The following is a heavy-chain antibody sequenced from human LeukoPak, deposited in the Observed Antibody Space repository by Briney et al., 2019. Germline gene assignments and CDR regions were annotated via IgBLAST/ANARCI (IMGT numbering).Heavy chain of an antibody. D-gene: IGHD6-13*01. CDR1: GGSISSYY. Sequence: SETLSLTCTASGGSISSYYWSWIRQPPGKGLEWIGYIYYSGSTNYNPSLKSRVTISVDTSKNQFSLKLSSVTAADTAVYYCARLRYVAAAVHAFDIWGQGTMVTVSS. V-gene: IGHV4-59*08. J-gene: IGHJ3*02. CDR3: ARLRYVAAAVHAFDI. CDR2: IYYSGST.